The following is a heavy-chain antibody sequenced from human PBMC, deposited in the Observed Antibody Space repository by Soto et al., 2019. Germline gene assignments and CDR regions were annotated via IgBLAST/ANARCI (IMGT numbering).Heavy chain of an antibody. CDR2: INPNSGGT. CDR3: TRTSAAGKNYYGMDV. D-gene: IGHD6-13*01. J-gene: IGHJ6*02. V-gene: IGHV1-2*04. CDR1: GYTFTGYY. Sequence: GASVKVSCKASGYTFTGYYMHWVRQAPGQGLEWMGWINPNSGGTNYAQKFQGWVTMTRDTSISTAYMELSRLRSDDTAMYYCTRTSAAGKNYYGMDVWGQGTTVTVSS.